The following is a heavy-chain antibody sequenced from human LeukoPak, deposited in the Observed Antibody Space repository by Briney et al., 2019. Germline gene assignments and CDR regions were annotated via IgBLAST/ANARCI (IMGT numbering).Heavy chain of an antibody. V-gene: IGHV3-74*01. CDR3: ASAEVIQYGMDV. CDR2: INSDGSST. J-gene: IGHJ6*02. CDR1: GFTFSSYW. D-gene: IGHD3-16*02. Sequence: PGGSLRLSCAAPGFTFSSYWMHWVRQAPGKGLVWVSRINSDGSSTSYADSVKGRFTISRDNAKNTLFLQMNTLRAEDTAVYYCASAEVIQYGMDVWGQGTTVTVSS.